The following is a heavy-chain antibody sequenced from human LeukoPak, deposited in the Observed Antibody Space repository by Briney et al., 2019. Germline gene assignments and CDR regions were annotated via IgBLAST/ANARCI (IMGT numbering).Heavy chain of an antibody. J-gene: IGHJ3*02. CDR1: GGSISSSSYY. CDR3: ARPPRADTHDAFDI. D-gene: IGHD5-18*01. CDR2: IYYSGST. Sequence: PSETLSLTCTVSGGSISSSSYYWGWIRQPPGKGLEWIGSIYYSGSTYYNPSLKSRVTISVDTSKNQFSLKLSSVTAADTAVYYCARPPRADTHDAFDIWGQGTMVTVSS. V-gene: IGHV4-39*01.